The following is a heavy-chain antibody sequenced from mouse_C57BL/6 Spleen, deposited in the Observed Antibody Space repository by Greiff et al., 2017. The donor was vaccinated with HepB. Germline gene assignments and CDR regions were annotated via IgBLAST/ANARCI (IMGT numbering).Heavy chain of an antibody. CDR1: GFTFSSYA. CDR2: ISDGGSYT. D-gene: IGHD2-12*01. CDR3: AREDDGSYAMDY. Sequence: EVKLVESGGGLVKPGGSLKLSCAASGFTFSSYAMSWVRQTPEKRLEWVATISDGGSYTYYPDNVKGRFTISRDNAKNNLYLQMSHLKSEDTAMYYCAREDDGSYAMDYWGQGTSVTVSS. J-gene: IGHJ4*01. V-gene: IGHV5-4*01.